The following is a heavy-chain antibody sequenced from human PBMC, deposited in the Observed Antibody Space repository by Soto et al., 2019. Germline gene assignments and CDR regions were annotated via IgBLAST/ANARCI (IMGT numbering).Heavy chain of an antibody. CDR2: IYPGGVNI. J-gene: IGHJ5*02. Sequence: ASVKVSCKAIGYSLTSHYIHWVRQAPGQGLEWMGTIYPGGVNIAYAQKFKGRVTMTKDTSTSTVYMELNSLTSEDTAVYYCAKAGGYDILTGYRNRFDPWGQGTRVTV. D-gene: IGHD3-9*01. CDR3: AKAGGYDILTGYRNRFDP. V-gene: IGHV1-46*01. CDR1: GYSLTSHY.